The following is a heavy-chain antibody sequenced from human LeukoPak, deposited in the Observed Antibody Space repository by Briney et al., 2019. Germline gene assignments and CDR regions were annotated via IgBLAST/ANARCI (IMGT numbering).Heavy chain of an antibody. J-gene: IGHJ6*02. CDR3: ARDPGYYYYGMDV. CDR1: GFNLRTYW. CDR2: INGEGSRI. V-gene: IGHV3-74*01. Sequence: PGGSLRLSCAVTGFNLRTYWIHWVRHSPGRGLEWVARINGEGSRISYADSVRGRFTISRDNAKNTAYLQMNSLRAEDTALYYCARDPGYYYYGMDVWDQGTTVVVSS.